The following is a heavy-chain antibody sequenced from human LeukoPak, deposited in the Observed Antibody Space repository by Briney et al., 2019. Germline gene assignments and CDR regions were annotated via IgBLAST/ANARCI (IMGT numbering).Heavy chain of an antibody. CDR3: ARDRGGDYGLDY. CDR2: ICYDGSNK. Sequence: GGSLRLSCAASGFTFSNTWMSWVRQAPGKGLDWVAVICYDGSNKYYADSVKGRFTISRDNSKNTLYLQMNSLRAEDTAVYYCARDRGGDYGLDYWGQGTLVTVSS. V-gene: IGHV3-33*08. D-gene: IGHD4-17*01. J-gene: IGHJ4*02. CDR1: GFTFSNTW.